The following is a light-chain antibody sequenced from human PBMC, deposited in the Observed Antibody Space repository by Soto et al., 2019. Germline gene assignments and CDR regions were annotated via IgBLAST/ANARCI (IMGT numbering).Light chain of an antibody. J-gene: IGKJ3*01. Sequence: DIQMTQSPSSLSASVGDRVTITCQASQDISDYLNWYHQKPGKAPKFLIYDASYLETGVPSRFSGSGSGTDFTFTSSSLPPEDIGTYYCQQYQSLPVAFGPGTTVDIK. CDR3: QQYQSLPVA. CDR2: DAS. V-gene: IGKV1-33*01. CDR1: QDISDY.